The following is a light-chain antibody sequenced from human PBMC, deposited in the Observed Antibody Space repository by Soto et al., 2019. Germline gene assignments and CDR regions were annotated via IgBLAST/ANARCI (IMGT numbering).Light chain of an antibody. CDR3: QQYGNSVWT. J-gene: IGKJ1*01. V-gene: IGKV3-20*01. Sequence: EIVLTQSPGTLSLSPGERATLSCRASESVSSTSLAWYQQKPGQAPRLLMYGVSSRATGIPDRFSGSGSGTDFTLTINRLEPEDFAVYFCQQYGNSVWTFGQGTKVDIK. CDR1: ESVSSTS. CDR2: GVS.